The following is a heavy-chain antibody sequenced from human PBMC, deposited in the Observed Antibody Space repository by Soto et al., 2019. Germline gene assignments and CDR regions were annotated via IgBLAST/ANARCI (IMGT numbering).Heavy chain of an antibody. D-gene: IGHD3-3*01. CDR1: GFTFSSYA. CDR2: ISYDGSNK. J-gene: IGHJ6*02. V-gene: IGHV3-30-3*01. CDR3: AREAPPRDFWSGYAAGGYYYYGMDV. Sequence: GGSLRLSCAASGFTFSSYAMHWVRQAPGKGLEWVAVISYDGSNKYYADSVKGRFTISRDNSKNTLYLQMNSLRAEDTAVYYCAREAPPRDFWSGYAAGGYYYYGMDVWGQGTTVTVSS.